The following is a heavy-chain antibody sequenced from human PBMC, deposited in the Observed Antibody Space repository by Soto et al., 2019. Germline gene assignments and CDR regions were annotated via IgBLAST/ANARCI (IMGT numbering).Heavy chain of an antibody. Sequence: QVQLVQSGAEVKKPGASVKVSCKASGYTFTSYGISWVRQAPGQGPEWMGWISTNNGNTNYAQKIGGRVTMTTDTSTSTAYMELRSLRSDDTAVYYCARHTSSWPFDYWGQGTLVTVSS. CDR3: ARHTSSWPFDY. D-gene: IGHD6-13*01. CDR1: GYTFTSYG. J-gene: IGHJ4*02. V-gene: IGHV1-18*01. CDR2: ISTNNGNT.